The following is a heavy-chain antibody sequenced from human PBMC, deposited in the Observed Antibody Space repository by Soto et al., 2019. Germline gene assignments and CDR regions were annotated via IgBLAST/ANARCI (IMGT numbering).Heavy chain of an antibody. Sequence: SVKVSCKASGGTFSSYAISWVRQAPGQGLEWMGGIIPIFGTANYAQKFQGRVTITADESTSTAYMELSSLRSEDTAVYYCARDNSSYPPGFDYWGQGTLVTVSS. J-gene: IGHJ4*02. CDR2: IIPIFGTA. CDR1: GGTFSSYA. D-gene: IGHD6-6*01. V-gene: IGHV1-69*13. CDR3: ARDNSSYPPGFDY.